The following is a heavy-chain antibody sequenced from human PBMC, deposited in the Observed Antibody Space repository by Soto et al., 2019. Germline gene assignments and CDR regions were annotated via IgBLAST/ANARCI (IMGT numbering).Heavy chain of an antibody. J-gene: IGHJ6*02. CDR3: ARSMYSTSAQLYYGMDV. CDR1: GDSIRSGYF. CDR2: MYHSGIT. V-gene: IGHV4-38-2*01. D-gene: IGHD6-6*01. Sequence: SETLSLTCAVSGDSIRSGYFWGWIRQPPGKGLEWIGSMYHSGITYYNLSLKSRVTISVDTPKNQLSLKLSSATAADTAVYYCARSMYSTSAQLYYGMDVWGQGTTVTVSS.